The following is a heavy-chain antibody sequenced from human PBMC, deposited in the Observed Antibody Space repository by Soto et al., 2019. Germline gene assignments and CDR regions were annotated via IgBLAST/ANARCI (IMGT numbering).Heavy chain of an antibody. V-gene: IGHV4-30-2*01. Sequence: KTSETLSLTCAVSGGSISSGGYSWSWIRQPPGKGLEWIGYIYHSGSTYYNPSLKSRVTISVDRSKNQFSLKLSSVTAADTAVYYCARGGPDSSGYYYAGDAFDIWGQGTMVTVSS. J-gene: IGHJ3*02. CDR3: ARGGPDSSGYYYAGDAFDI. CDR1: GGSISSGGYS. CDR2: IYHSGST. D-gene: IGHD3-22*01.